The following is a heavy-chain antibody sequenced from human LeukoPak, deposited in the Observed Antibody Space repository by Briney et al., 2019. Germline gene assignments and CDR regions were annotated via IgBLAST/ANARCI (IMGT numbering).Heavy chain of an antibody. D-gene: IGHD1-26*01. CDR1: GGSISSNY. CDR2: VYYSGTT. J-gene: IGHJ4*02. V-gene: IGHV4-59*01. Sequence: SETLSLTCSVSGGSISSNYWTWIRQPPGKGLEWIGYVYYSGTTNYNPSLKSRVTISVDTSKRQFSLTLSSVIAADSAVYYCARSGSPGGATEYWGQGTLVTVSS. CDR3: ARSGSPGGATEY.